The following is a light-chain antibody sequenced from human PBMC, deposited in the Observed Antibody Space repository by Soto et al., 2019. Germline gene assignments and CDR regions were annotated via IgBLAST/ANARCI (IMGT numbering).Light chain of an antibody. CDR1: HLVKKNY. CDR2: AAS. J-gene: IGKJ5*01. CDR3: QQYAESPIT. V-gene: IGKV3-20*01. Sequence: EIVLTQSPGTLSLSPGEGTTLSCTASHLVKKNYLAWYQQKVGQAPRLLIYAASARATGIPDRFSGRGSGTDFTLTISRLEPEDVAVFYCQQYAESPITFGQGTRLEIK.